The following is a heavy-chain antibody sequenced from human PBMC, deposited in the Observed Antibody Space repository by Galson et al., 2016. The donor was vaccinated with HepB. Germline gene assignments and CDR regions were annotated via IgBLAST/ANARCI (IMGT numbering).Heavy chain of an antibody. CDR2: MNPSSANT. D-gene: IGHD1-14*01. J-gene: IGHJ4*02. CDR3: ARGIRNHLYSDY. V-gene: IGHV1-8*01. Sequence: SVKVSCKASGYTFTNYDITWVRQAPGQGLEWMGWMNPSSANTGYAQKFRGRVTMTRDTSTSTAFMELSRLTSEDTAIYYCARGIRNHLYSDYWAQGTLVTVSS. CDR1: GYTFTNYD.